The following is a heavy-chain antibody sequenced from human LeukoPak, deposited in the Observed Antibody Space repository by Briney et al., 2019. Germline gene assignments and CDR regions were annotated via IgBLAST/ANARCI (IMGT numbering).Heavy chain of an antibody. J-gene: IGHJ4*02. CDR1: VYTFTGSY. D-gene: IGHD1-1*01. CDR2: INPNSGGT. V-gene: IGHV1-2*02. Sequence: ASVKVSCKASVYTFTGSYMHWVRQAPGQGLEWMGWINPNSGGTNYAQKFQGRVTMTRDTSISTAYMELSRLRSDDTAVYYCARVGATGTTSPFDYWGQGTLVTVSS. CDR3: ARVGATGTTSPFDY.